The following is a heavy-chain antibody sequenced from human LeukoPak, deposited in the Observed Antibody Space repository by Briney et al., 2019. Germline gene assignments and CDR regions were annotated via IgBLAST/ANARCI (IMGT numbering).Heavy chain of an antibody. V-gene: IGHV3-30*18. CDR3: AKEYSNYYYDSSFLLY. CDR1: GFTFSSYG. Sequence: PGGSLRLSCAASGFTFSSYGMHWVRQAPGKGLEWVAVISYDGSNKYYADSVKGRFTISRDNSKNTLYLQMNSVRAEDTAVYYCAKEYSNYYYDSSFLLYWGQGTLVSVSS. J-gene: IGHJ4*02. CDR2: ISYDGSNK. D-gene: IGHD3-22*01.